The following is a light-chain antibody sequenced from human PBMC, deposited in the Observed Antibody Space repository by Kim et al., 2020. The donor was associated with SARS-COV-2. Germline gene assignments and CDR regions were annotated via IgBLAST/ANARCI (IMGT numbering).Light chain of an antibody. CDR2: DVH. V-gene: IGLV2-14*03. CDR1: GNNIGDYNY. Sequence: QSALTQPAFVSGSPGQSITISCFGSGNNIGDYNYVYWYQQYPGKVPKLLIYDVHNRPPGVSNRFSGSKSGSTASLTISGLQPEDEADYYYTSYTNSGAHVVFGGGTQLTVL. CDR3: TSYTNSGAHVV. J-gene: IGLJ2*01.